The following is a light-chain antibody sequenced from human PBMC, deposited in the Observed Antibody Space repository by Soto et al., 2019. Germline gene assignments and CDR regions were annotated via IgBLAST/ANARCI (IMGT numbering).Light chain of an antibody. CDR3: QSLNRFPHS. J-gene: IGKJ4*01. CDR2: LAS. CDR1: QDISSY. Sequence: IQLTQSPSSLSASVGDRVTITCGASQDISSYLAWYQQKPGKAPKLLIYLASTLHSGVPSSFSGSGSGTDFSLTISSLQPEDAATYYCQSLNRFPHSFGGGTKVDIK. V-gene: IGKV1-9*01.